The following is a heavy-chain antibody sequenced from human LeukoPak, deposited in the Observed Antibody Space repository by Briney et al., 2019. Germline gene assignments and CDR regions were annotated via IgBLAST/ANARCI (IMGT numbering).Heavy chain of an antibody. J-gene: IGHJ4*02. D-gene: IGHD1-26*01. CDR3: ARAHYPVGYFDY. CDR1: GYTFTGYY. CDR2: INPSGGST. Sequence: ASVKVSCKASGYTFTGYYMHWVRQAPGQGLEWMGIINPSGGSTSYAQKFQGRVTMTRDTSISTAYMELSRLKSDDTAVYYCARAHYPVGYFDYWGQGTLVTVSS. V-gene: IGHV1-46*01.